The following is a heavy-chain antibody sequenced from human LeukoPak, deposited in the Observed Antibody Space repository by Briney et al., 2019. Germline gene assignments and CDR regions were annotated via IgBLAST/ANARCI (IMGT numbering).Heavy chain of an antibody. J-gene: IGHJ4*02. V-gene: IGHV1-69*01. D-gene: IGHD4-23*01. Sequence: SVKVSCKASGGTFSSYAISWVRQAPGQGLEWMGGIIPIFGTANYAQKFQGRVTITADESTSTVYMELSSLRSEDTAVYYCARDQPHGGHFDYWGQGTLVTVSS. CDR2: IIPIFGTA. CDR3: ARDQPHGGHFDY. CDR1: GGTFSSYA.